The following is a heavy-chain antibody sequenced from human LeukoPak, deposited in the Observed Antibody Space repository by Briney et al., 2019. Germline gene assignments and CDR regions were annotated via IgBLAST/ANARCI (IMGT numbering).Heavy chain of an antibody. V-gene: IGHV3-23*01. CDR3: ATPPPGVRGVIVYDY. CDR2: ISGSGGST. D-gene: IGHD3-10*01. CDR1: GFTFSSYG. J-gene: IGHJ4*02. Sequence: GGTLRLSCAASGFTFSSYGMSWVRQAPGKGLEWVSAISGSGGSTYYADSVKGRFTISRDNSKNTLYLQMNSLRAEDTAVYYCATPPPGVRGVIVYDYWGQGTLVTVSS.